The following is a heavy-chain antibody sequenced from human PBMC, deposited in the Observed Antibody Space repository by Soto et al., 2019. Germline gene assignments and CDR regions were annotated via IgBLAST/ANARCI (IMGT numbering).Heavy chain of an antibody. Sequence: ASVKVSCKASGGTFSSYAISWVRQAPGQGLEWMGGIIPIFGTANYAQKFQGRVTITADESTSTAYMELSSLRSEDTAVYYCARGNGSGSLNWFGPWGQGTLVTVSS. V-gene: IGHV1-69*13. J-gene: IGHJ5*02. CDR2: IIPIFGTA. D-gene: IGHD3-10*01. CDR1: GGTFSSYA. CDR3: ARGNGSGSLNWFGP.